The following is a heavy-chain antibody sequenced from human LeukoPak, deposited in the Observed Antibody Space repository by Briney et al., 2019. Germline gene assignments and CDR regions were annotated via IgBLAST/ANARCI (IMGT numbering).Heavy chain of an antibody. CDR3: ARGDTRGAGSYYYYYYMDV. CDR1: GGTFSSYA. CDR2: IIPIFGTA. V-gene: IGHV1-69*05. J-gene: IGHJ6*03. D-gene: IGHD1-14*01. Sequence: ASVKVSCKASGGTFSSYAISWVRQAPGQGLEWMGRIIPIFGTANYAQKFQGRVTITTDESTSTAYMELSSLRSEDTAVYYCARGDTRGAGSYYYYYYMDVWGKGTTVTVSS.